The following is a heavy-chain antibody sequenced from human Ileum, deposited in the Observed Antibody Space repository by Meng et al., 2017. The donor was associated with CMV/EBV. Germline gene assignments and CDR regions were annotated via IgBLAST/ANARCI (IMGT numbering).Heavy chain of an antibody. D-gene: IGHD2-2*01. Sequence: CAASGCISRGSPVQWGRQDCGKGLEWVGDIRSRANSYATAYAASVEGRFTISRDDSKNTAYLQMNSLKAEDTAVYYCARQTDSCHDYWGQGTLVTVSS. V-gene: IGHV3-73*01. CDR2: IRSRANSYAT. CDR3: ARQTDSCHDY. J-gene: IGHJ4*02. CDR1: GCISRGSP.